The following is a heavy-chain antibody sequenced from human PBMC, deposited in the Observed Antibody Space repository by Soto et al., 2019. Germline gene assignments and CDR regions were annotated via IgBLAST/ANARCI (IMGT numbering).Heavy chain of an antibody. V-gene: IGHV3-21*01. CDR1: GFTFSSYS. D-gene: IGHD5-18*01. CDR2: ISSSSSYI. J-gene: IGHJ4*02. Sequence: KSGGSLRLSCAASGFTFSSYSMNWVRQAPGKGLEWVSSISSSSSYIYYADSVKGRFTISRDNAKNSLYLQMNSLRAEDTAAYYCARDSLHGYPDPAPFDYWRQRTPVTVSS. CDR3: ARDSLHGYPDPAPFDY.